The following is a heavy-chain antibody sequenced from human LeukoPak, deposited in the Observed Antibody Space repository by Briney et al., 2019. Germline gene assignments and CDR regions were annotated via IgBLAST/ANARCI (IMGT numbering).Heavy chain of an antibody. D-gene: IGHD4-11*01. CDR2: ISYDGSNK. J-gene: IGHJ6*03. CDR1: GFTFSSYA. CDR3: AREFGGIYYSNSYYYYMDV. V-gene: IGHV3-30-3*01. Sequence: GGSLRLSCAASGFTFSSYAMHWVRQAPGKGLEWVAVISYDGSNKYYADSVKGQFTISRDNSKNTLYLQMNSLKAEDTAVYYCAREFGGIYYSNSYYYYMDVWGKGTTVTVSS.